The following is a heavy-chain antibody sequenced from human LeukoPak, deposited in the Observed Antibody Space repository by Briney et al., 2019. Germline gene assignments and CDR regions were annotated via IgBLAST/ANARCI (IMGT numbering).Heavy chain of an antibody. J-gene: IGHJ4*02. Sequence: GGSLRLSCVASGFTFSGYSMNWVRQAPGKGLEWISYISSGGDNIYYADSVKGRFTISRDNAKNSLFLQMNSLRDEDTAVYFCARVNFALWLVPRSDYWGQGTLVTVSS. CDR1: GFTFSGYS. V-gene: IGHV3-48*02. CDR2: ISSGGDNI. D-gene: IGHD6-19*01. CDR3: ARVNFALWLVPRSDY.